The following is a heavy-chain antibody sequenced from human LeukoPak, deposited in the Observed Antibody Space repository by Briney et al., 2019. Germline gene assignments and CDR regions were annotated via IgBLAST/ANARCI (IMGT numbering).Heavy chain of an antibody. CDR3: ASLSSGAAFDV. J-gene: IGHJ3*01. Sequence: SETLSLTCTVSGAYINNYYWTWIRQPAAQGLEWIGRLHATESAIYNPSLKGRVTMSLDTSKDQLSLTLTSVTAADSAVYYCASLSSGAAFDVRGQGAVVTVSS. CDR2: LHATESA. CDR1: GAYINNYY. V-gene: IGHV4-4*07. D-gene: IGHD3-22*01.